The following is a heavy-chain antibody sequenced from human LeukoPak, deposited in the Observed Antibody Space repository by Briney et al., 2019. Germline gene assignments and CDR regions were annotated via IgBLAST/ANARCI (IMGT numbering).Heavy chain of an antibody. CDR3: TRDIPYFRGYGGNPNYYYYSMDV. V-gene: IGHV3-49*04. D-gene: IGHD4-23*01. Sequence: PGGSLRLSCTASGFTFGDYAMSWVRQAPGEGLEWVGFIRSKAYGGKTEYAASVKGRFTISRDDSKSIAYLQMNSLKTEDTAVYYCTRDIPYFRGYGGNPNYYYYSMDVWGQGTTVTVSS. CDR2: IRSKAYGGKT. CDR1: GFTFGDYA. J-gene: IGHJ6*02.